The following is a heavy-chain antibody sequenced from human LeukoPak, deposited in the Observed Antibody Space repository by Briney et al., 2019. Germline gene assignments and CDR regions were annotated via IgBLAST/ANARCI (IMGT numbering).Heavy chain of an antibody. V-gene: IGHV4-39*01. J-gene: IGHJ6*03. D-gene: IGHD3-10*01. Sequence: PSETLSLTCTVSGGSISSSSYYWGWIRQPPGEGLEWIGNIYYSGSTYFNPSLKSRLTISVDTSKNQFSLKLSAVTAADTAVYFCASVRRGFGESSKYYSYYYMDVWGNGTTVTISS. CDR2: IYYSGST. CDR1: GGSISSSSYY. CDR3: ASVRRGFGESSKYYSYYYMDV.